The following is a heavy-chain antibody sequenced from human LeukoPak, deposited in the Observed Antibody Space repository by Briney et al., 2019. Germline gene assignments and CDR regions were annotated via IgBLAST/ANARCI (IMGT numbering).Heavy chain of an antibody. Sequence: GGSLRLSCAASGFTFSSYAMSWVRQAPGKGLEWVSAISGSGGSTYYADSVKGRFTISRDNSKNTLYLQMNSLRAEDTAVYYCAKDEDASYYYYGMDVWGQGTTVTVSS. J-gene: IGHJ6*02. CDR2: ISGSGGST. V-gene: IGHV3-23*01. CDR3: AKDEDASYYYYGMDV. CDR1: GFTFSSYA.